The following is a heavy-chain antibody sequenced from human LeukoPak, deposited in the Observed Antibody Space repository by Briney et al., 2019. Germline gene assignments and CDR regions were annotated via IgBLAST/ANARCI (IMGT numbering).Heavy chain of an antibody. J-gene: IGHJ6*03. V-gene: IGHV3-48*03. CDR2: ISSSGSTI. CDR1: GFTYSSYE. Sequence: GGSLRLSCAASGFTYSSYEMNWVRQAPRKGLEWVSYISSSGSTIYYADSVKGRFTISRDNAKNSLYLQMNSLRAEDTAVYYCARGTSSSSSYYYYYMDVWGKGTTVTVSS. CDR3: ARGTSSSSSYYYYYMDV. D-gene: IGHD6-6*01.